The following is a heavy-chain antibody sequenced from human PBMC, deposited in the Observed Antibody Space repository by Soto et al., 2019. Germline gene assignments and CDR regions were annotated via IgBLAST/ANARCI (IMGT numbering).Heavy chain of an antibody. J-gene: IGHJ3*02. Sequence: GGSLRLSCAASGFTFSSYDMHWVRQATGKGLEWVSAIGTAGDTYYPGSVKGRFTISRENAKNSLYLQMNSLRAGDTAVYYCARGRGYCSSTSCYAHAFDIWGQGTMVTVSS. V-gene: IGHV3-13*01. CDR2: IGTAGDT. CDR1: GFTFSSYD. CDR3: ARGRGYCSSTSCYAHAFDI. D-gene: IGHD2-2*01.